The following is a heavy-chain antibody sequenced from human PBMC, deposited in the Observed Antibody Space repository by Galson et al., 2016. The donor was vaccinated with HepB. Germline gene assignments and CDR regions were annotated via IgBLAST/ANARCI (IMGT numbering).Heavy chain of an antibody. CDR1: GFSFSNHG. J-gene: IGHJ4*02. D-gene: IGHD3-22*01. CDR3: AREGFSRRKNSYDSTASQL. CDR2: ITRTGDAT. Sequence: SLRLSCASSGFSFSNHGMSWVRQPPGRGLEWVSGITRTGDATHYADSVKGRFTISRDNSKNSLYLQMNSLRAEDTAVYYCAREGFSRRKNSYDSTASQLRGQGTLVTVSS. V-gene: IGHV3-48*01.